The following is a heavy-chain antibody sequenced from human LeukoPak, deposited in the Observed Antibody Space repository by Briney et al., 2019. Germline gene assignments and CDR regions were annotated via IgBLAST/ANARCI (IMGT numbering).Heavy chain of an antibody. CDR1: GYTFTRYG. D-gene: IGHD5-18*01. CDR2: ISGDNGNT. V-gene: IGHV1-18*01. J-gene: IGHJ4*02. Sequence: ASVKVSCKASGYTFTRYGISWVRQAPGQALEWMGWISGDNGNTNGAQKLQGRVTMTRDTSTSTAYMEVRSLRSGDTAVYYCARDSYGRGVFDFWGQGTLVTVSS. CDR3: ARDSYGRGVFDF.